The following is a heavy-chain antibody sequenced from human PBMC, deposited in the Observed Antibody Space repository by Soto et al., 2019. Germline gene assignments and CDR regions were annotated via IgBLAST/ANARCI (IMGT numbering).Heavy chain of an antibody. D-gene: IGHD2-21*02. CDR1: GGSISSSSW. CDR2: IYHAGSP. J-gene: IGHJ3*01. Sequence: HLQESGPGLVKPSGTLSLTCDVSGGSISSSSWWTWVRQSPGKGLVWIGEIYHAGSPNYNPSLQSRVTILADKSKNHFSLRLTSVTAADTAIYYCARGLSFRGDFDVWGQGTTVTVSS. CDR3: ARGLSFRGDFDV. V-gene: IGHV4-4*02.